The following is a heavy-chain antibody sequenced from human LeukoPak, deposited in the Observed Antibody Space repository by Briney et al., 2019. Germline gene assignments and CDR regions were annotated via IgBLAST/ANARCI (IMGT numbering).Heavy chain of an antibody. D-gene: IGHD4-17*01. CDR2: IYSGGST. Sequence: GGSLRLSCAASGFTVSSNYMSWVRQAPGKGLEWVSVIYSGGSTYYADSVKGRFTISRDNSKNTLYHQMNSPRAEDTAVYYCARDQWGGDYGLGYWGQGTLVTVSS. CDR1: GFTVSSNY. CDR3: ARDQWGGDYGLGY. V-gene: IGHV3-53*01. J-gene: IGHJ4*02.